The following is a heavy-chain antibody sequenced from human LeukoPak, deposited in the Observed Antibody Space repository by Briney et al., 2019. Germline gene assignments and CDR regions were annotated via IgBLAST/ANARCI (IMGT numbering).Heavy chain of an antibody. D-gene: IGHD3-22*01. CDR2: IYYSGST. V-gene: IGHV4-61*01. CDR3: ARGRNYYDSSGYHKGYYFDY. J-gene: IGHJ4*02. CDR1: GGSVSSGSYY. Sequence: PSETLSLTCTVSGGSVSSGSYYWNWIRQPPGRGLEWIGYIYYSGSTNYNPSLKSRVTISVDTSKNQFSLKLSSVTAADTAVYYCARGRNYYDSSGYHKGYYFDYWGQGTLVTVSS.